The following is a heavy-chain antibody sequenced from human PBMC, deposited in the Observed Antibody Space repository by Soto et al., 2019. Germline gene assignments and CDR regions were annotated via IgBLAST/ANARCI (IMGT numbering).Heavy chain of an antibody. Sequence: QLQLQESGSGLVKPSQTLSLTCAVSGGSISSGCYSWSWIRQPPGKGLEWIGYIYHSGSTYYNPSIKSRVTISVDRSKNQFSLKLSSVPAADTAVYYCASGQQLVRNYWGQGTLVTVSS. V-gene: IGHV4-30-2*01. CDR1: GGSISSGCYS. J-gene: IGHJ4*02. D-gene: IGHD6-13*01. CDR2: IYHSGST. CDR3: ASGQQLVRNY.